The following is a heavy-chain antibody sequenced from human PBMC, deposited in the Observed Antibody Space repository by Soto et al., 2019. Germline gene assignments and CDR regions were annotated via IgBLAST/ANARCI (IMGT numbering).Heavy chain of an antibody. V-gene: IGHV4-38-2*01. CDR2: ISHSGDT. J-gene: IGHJ4*02. CDR1: SYSIRSGDY. D-gene: IGHD5-12*01. Sequence: QVQLQESGPGLVKPSETLSLTCAVSSYSIRSGDYWAWIRQSPGKGLEWFGTISHSGDTFYNPSLRSRVTLSVDASKNQFSLDLTSVTAADTALYYCARVHASGHGVDYWGQGTLVTVSS. CDR3: ARVHASGHGVDY.